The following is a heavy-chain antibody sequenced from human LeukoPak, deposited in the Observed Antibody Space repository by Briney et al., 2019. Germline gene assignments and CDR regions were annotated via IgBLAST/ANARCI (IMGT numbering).Heavy chain of an antibody. V-gene: IGHV3-30-3*01. CDR3: AKNYYYDSSGLTLDY. CDR1: GFTFSSYA. Sequence: PGGSLRLSCAASGFTFSSYAIHWVRQAPGKGLEWVAIISFDGSKKYYADSVKGRFTISRDNSKNTLYLQMNSLRAEDTAVYYCAKNYYYDSSGLTLDYWGQGTLVTVSS. D-gene: IGHD3-22*01. CDR2: ISFDGSKK. J-gene: IGHJ4*02.